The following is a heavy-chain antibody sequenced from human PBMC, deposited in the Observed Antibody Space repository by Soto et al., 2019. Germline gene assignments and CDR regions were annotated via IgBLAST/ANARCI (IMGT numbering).Heavy chain of an antibody. CDR2: IYYSGST. V-gene: IGHV4-61*01. CDR3: ARVWNRNFEY. D-gene: IGHD1-1*01. CDR1: SGSVSSGSHD. J-gene: IGHJ4*02. Sequence: XETLSLPCTVSSGSVSSGSHDWSWIRQPPGRGLEWIGYIYYSGSTNYNPSLKSRVTISVDTSKNQFSLKLSSVTAADTAVYYCARVWNRNFEYWGQGTLVTVSS.